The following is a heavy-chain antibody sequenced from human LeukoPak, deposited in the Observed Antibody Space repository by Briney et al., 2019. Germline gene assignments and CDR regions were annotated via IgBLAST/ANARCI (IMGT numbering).Heavy chain of an antibody. CDR2: ISAYNGNT. CDR3: ARGGYSYGWQYYFDY. D-gene: IGHD5-18*01. Sequence: ASVKVSFKASGYTFTSYGISWVRQAPGQGLEWMGWISAYNGNTNYAQKLQGRVTMTTDTSTSTAYMELRSLRSDDTAVYYCARGGYSYGWQYYFDYWGQGTLVTVSS. J-gene: IGHJ4*02. V-gene: IGHV1-18*01. CDR1: GYTFTSYG.